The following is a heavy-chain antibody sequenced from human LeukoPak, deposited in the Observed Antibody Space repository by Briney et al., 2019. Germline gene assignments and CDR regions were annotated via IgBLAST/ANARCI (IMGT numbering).Heavy chain of an antibody. Sequence: ASVKVSCKASGYTFTGYYMHWVRQAPGQGLEWMGWINPNSGGTNYAQKFQGRVTMTRDTSISTAYMELSRLRSDDTAVYYCATSTDGYDSSGYGACDIWGQGTMVTVSS. CDR3: ATSTDGYDSSGYGACDI. J-gene: IGHJ3*02. V-gene: IGHV1-2*02. CDR2: INPNSGGT. CDR1: GYTFTGYY. D-gene: IGHD3-22*01.